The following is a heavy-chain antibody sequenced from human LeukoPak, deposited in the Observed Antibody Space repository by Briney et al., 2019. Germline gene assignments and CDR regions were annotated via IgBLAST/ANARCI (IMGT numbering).Heavy chain of an antibody. V-gene: IGHV1-2*02. CDR3: ARDISSGWYGY. CDR2: INPNSGGT. CDR1: GYTFTGYY. D-gene: IGHD6-19*01. Sequence: GASVKVSCKASGYTFTGYYMHWVRQAPGQVLEWMGWINPNSGGTNYAQKFQGRDTMTRDTSISTAYMELSRLRSHDTAVYYCARDISSGWYGYWGQGTLVTVS. J-gene: IGHJ4*02.